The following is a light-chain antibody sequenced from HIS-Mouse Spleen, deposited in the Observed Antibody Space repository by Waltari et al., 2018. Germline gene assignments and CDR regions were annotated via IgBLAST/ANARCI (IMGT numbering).Light chain of an antibody. CDR1: SSDVGCYNY. V-gene: IGLV2-8*01. J-gene: IGLJ2*01. Sequence: QSALTQPPSASGSPVQSVTISCTGTSSDVGCYNYVSWYQQHPGKAPKLMIYEVSKRPSGVPDRFSGSKSGNTASLTVSGLQAEDEADYYCSSYAGSNIVVFGGGTKLTVL. CDR3: SSYAGSNIVV. CDR2: EVS.